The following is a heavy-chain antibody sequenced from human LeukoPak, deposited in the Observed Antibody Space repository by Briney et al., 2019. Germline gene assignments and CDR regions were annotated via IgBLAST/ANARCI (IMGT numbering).Heavy chain of an antibody. Sequence: PGGSLRLSCAASGFTFDAYGMSWVRQAPGKGLEWVSGINWNGGSTGYADSVKGRFTICRDNAKNSLYLQMNSLRAEDTALYYCARSLIAVAGSFDYWGQGTLVTVSS. CDR3: ARSLIAVAGSFDY. CDR1: GFTFDAYG. CDR2: INWNGGST. D-gene: IGHD6-19*01. J-gene: IGHJ4*02. V-gene: IGHV3-20*04.